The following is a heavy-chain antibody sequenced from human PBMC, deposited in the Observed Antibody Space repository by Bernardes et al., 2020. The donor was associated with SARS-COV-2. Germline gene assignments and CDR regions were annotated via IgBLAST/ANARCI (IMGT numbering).Heavy chain of an antibody. D-gene: IGHD3-3*01. CDR1: GFTVSSNY. J-gene: IGHJ4*02. Sequence: GGSLRLSCAASGFTVSSNYMSWVRQAPGKGLEWVSVIYSGGSTYYADSVKGRFTISRDNSKNTLYLQMNSLRAEDTAVYYCASLDPDYDFWSGYWIYWGQGTLVTVSS. V-gene: IGHV3-53*01. CDR2: IYSGGST. CDR3: ASLDPDYDFWSGYWIY.